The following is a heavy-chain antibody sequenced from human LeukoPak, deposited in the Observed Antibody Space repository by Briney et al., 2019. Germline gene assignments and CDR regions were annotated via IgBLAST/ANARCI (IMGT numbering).Heavy chain of an antibody. Sequence: GSLRLSCAASGFTFSSYEMNWVRQAPGKGLEWVSYISSSGSTIYYADSVKGRFTISRDNAKNSLYLQMNSLRAEDTAVHYCAELGITVIGGVWGKGTTVTISS. J-gene: IGHJ6*04. CDR1: GFTFSSYE. V-gene: IGHV3-48*03. D-gene: IGHD3-10*02. CDR2: ISSSGSTI. CDR3: AELGITVIGGV.